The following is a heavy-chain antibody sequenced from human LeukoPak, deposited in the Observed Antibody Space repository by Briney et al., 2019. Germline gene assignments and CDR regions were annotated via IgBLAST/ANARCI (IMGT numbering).Heavy chain of an antibody. J-gene: IGHJ4*02. CDR3: TRDRGIKGAMAHFDY. CDR2: IRSKAYGGTT. D-gene: IGHD1-26*01. CDR1: GFTFGDYA. V-gene: IGHV3-49*04. Sequence: GGSLRLSCTASGFTFGDYAMSWVRQAPGKGLEWVGFIRSKAYGGTTEYAASVKGRFTISRDDSKSIAYLQMNSLKTEDTAVYYCTRDRGIKGAMAHFDYWGQGTLVTVSS.